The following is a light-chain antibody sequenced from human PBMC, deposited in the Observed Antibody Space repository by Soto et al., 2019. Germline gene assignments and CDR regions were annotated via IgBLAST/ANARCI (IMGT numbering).Light chain of an antibody. V-gene: IGLV2-14*01. CDR2: EVS. CDR1: GLGIYNY. J-gene: IGLJ2*01. CDR3: SSYTLTTPL. Sequence: QSALTQPASVSGSPGQSITIYCTGGLGIYNYVSWYQQHPGRIPKLLIYEVSNRPSGIPDRFSGSKSGDTASLTISGLQTEDAADYYCSSYTLTTPLFGGGTKVTVL.